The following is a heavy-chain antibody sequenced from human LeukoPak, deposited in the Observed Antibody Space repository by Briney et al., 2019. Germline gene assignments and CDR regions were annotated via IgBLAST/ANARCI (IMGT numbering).Heavy chain of an antibody. D-gene: IGHD1-20*01. V-gene: IGHV3-21*05. J-gene: IGHJ4*02. CDR1: GFTFSDYS. CDR2: IGLGSGFV. CDR3: ARDHNWAFDS. Sequence: GGSLRLSCAASGFTFSDYSMNWVRRAPGRGLEWISYIGLGSGFVSYADSVKGRFSISSDTARNSVYLQMSSLRAEDTAVYYCARDHNWAFDSWGQGTLVTVSS.